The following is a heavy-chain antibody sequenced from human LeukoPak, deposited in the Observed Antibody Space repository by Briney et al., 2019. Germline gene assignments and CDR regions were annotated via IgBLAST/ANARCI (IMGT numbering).Heavy chain of an antibody. CDR1: GYSFTSYW. CDR3: ARLEPEYQLLPNWFDP. CDR2: IYPGDSDT. V-gene: IGHV5-51*01. J-gene: IGHJ5*02. D-gene: IGHD2-2*01. Sequence: GESLKISGKGSGYSFTSYWIGWVRQMPGKGLEWMGIIYPGDSDTRYSPSFQGQVTISADKSISTAYLQWSSLKASDTAMYYCARLEPEYQLLPNWFDPWGQGTLVTVSS.